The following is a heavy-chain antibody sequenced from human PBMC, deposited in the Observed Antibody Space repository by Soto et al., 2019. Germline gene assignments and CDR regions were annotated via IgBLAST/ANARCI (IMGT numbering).Heavy chain of an antibody. D-gene: IGHD5-12*01. CDR1: GFTFGDYA. CDR2: IRSKAYGGTT. J-gene: IGHJ3*02. CDR3: TRDPTHSGYKLGAFDI. Sequence: PGGSLRLSCTASGFTFGDYAMSWFRQAPGKGLEWVGFIRSKAYGGTTEYAASVKGRFTISRDDSKSIAYLQMNSLKTEDTAVYYCTRDPTHSGYKLGAFDIWGQGTMVTGS. V-gene: IGHV3-49*03.